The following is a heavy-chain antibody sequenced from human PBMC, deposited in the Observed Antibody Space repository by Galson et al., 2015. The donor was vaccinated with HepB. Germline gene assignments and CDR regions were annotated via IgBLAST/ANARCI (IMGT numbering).Heavy chain of an antibody. Sequence: SVKVYCKASGGTFSSYAISGVRQAPGQGLEWMGGIIPIFGTANYAQKFQGRVTITADESTSTAYMELSSLRSEDTAVYYCARDPPYCSGGSCSDAFDIWGQGTMVTVSS. CDR3: ARDPPYCSGGSCSDAFDI. V-gene: IGHV1-69*13. CDR1: GGTFSSYA. CDR2: IIPIFGTA. D-gene: IGHD2-15*01. J-gene: IGHJ3*02.